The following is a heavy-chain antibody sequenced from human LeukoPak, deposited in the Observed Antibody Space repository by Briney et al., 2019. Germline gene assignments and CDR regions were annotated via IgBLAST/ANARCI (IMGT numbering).Heavy chain of an antibody. J-gene: IGHJ4*02. V-gene: IGHV3-23*01. Sequence: GASLRLSCAASGFTFSNYAMSWVRQAPGKGLDWVSAVSGRDTSTYYTDSLKGRFTISTDNSKNTLYLQMNTPSAEDTALYYCAQWGDYDVLTGYYASDYWGQGTLVTVSS. CDR3: AQWGDYDVLTGYYASDY. CDR1: GFTFSNYA. D-gene: IGHD3-9*01. CDR2: VSGRDTST.